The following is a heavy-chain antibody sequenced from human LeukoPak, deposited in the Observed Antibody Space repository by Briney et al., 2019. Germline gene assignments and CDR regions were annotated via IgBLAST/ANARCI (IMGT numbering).Heavy chain of an antibody. Sequence: GGSLRLSCAASGFIFSTYSMNWVRQAPGKGLEWVSFISSGSSYIYYADSVKGRFTISRDNAKNSLYLQMNSLRAEDTALYHCARNNGMDVWGQGTTVIVSS. V-gene: IGHV3-21*04. CDR1: GFIFSTYS. J-gene: IGHJ6*02. CDR2: ISSGSSYI. CDR3: ARNNGMDV.